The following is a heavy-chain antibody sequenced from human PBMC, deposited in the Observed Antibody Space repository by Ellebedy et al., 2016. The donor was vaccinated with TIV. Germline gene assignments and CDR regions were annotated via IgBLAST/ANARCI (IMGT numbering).Heavy chain of an antibody. J-gene: IGHJ5*02. CDR3: ARCYTGTNWFDP. V-gene: IGHV4-4*02. D-gene: IGHD3-16*02. Sequence: MPSETLSLTCAVSGGSISSRNWWSWVRQSPGKGLQWIGEINDVGTTNYNPSLRSRVTISVDTSKTQFSLKLSSVTAADTAIYYCARCYTGTNWFDPWGQGTLVTVSS. CDR2: INDVGTT. CDR1: GGSISSRNW.